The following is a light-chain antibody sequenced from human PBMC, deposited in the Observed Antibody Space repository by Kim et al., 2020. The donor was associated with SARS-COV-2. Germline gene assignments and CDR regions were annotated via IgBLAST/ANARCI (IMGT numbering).Light chain of an antibody. V-gene: IGKV3-11*01. J-gene: IGKJ3*01. CDR2: DAS. Sequence: SPGEGATLSCRASQSVSSYLAWYQQKPGQAPRLLIYDASNRATGVPARFSGSGSGTDFTLTISSLEPEDSAVYYCQQRTNWPPFTFGPGTKVDIK. CDR3: QQRTNWPPFT. CDR1: QSVSSY.